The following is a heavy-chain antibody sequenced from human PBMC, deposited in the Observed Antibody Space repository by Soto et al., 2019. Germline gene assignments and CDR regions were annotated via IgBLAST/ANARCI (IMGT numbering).Heavy chain of an antibody. D-gene: IGHD1-26*01. J-gene: IGHJ3*01. V-gene: IGHV3-48*03. CDR3: GRDLWEGPAVFNF. CDR1: GFTFSSYE. CDR2: ISSSGSTI. Sequence: VGSLRLFCAASGFTFSSYEMNWVRQAPGKGLEWVSYISSSGSTIYYADSVKGRFTISRDNAKNSLYLQMNSLRAEDTAVYYCGRDLWEGPAVFNFWAQGKMVTVS.